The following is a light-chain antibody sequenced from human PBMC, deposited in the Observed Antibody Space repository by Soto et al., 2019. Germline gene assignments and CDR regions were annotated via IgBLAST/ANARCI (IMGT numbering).Light chain of an antibody. CDR1: QTVLSSSNNKNY. Sequence: DIVMTQSPDSLAVSLGDRATINCKSSQTVLSSSNNKNYLAWYQQKPGQPPKLLIYWASTRESGVPDRFSASGSWTDFTLTISGLQAEDVAVYYCQQYYSTPYTFGQGTKLEIK. J-gene: IGKJ2*01. CDR2: WAS. V-gene: IGKV4-1*01. CDR3: QQYYSTPYT.